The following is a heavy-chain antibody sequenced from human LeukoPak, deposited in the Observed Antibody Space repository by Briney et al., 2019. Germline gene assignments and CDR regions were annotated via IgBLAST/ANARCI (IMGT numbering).Heavy chain of an antibody. D-gene: IGHD2-15*01. CDR1: GXTFSSYG. CDR3: AKDRYCSGGSCYYDAFDI. V-gene: IGHV3-30*18. CDR2: ISYDGSTK. J-gene: IGHJ3*02. Sequence: GGSLRLSCAASGXTFSSYGMHWVRQAPGKGLEWVAVISYDGSTKHYPHSVKGRFTISRDNSKNTLYLQMNSLRAEDTAVYYCAKDRYCSGGSCYYDAFDIWGQGTMVTVSS.